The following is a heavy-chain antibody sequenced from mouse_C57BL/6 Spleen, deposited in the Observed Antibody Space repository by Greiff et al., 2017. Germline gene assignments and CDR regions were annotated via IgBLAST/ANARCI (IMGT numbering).Heavy chain of an antibody. D-gene: IGHD2-3*01. CDR2: ISSGGGYT. V-gene: IGHV5-6*01. J-gene: IGHJ2*01. CDR1: GFTFSSYG. CDR3: ARHDGYYFDY. Sequence: VQLKESGGDLVKPGGSLKLSCAASGFTFSSYGMSWVRQTPDKRLEWVATISSGGGYTYYPDSVKGRFTISRDNAKNTLYLQVSSLKSEDTAMYYCARHDGYYFDYWGQGTTLTVSS.